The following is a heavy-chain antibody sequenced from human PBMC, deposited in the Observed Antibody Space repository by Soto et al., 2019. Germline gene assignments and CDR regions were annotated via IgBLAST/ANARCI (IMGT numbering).Heavy chain of an antibody. Sequence: QPGGSLRLSCAASGFTFSSYGMHWVRQAPGKGLEWVAVISYDGSNKYYADSVKGRFTISRDNSKNTLYLQMNSLRAEDTAVYYCGSDDSSGYYGSPDAFDIWGQGTMVTVSS. J-gene: IGHJ3*02. CDR1: GFTFSSYG. V-gene: IGHV3-30*03. CDR3: GSDDSSGYYGSPDAFDI. CDR2: ISYDGSNK. D-gene: IGHD3-22*01.